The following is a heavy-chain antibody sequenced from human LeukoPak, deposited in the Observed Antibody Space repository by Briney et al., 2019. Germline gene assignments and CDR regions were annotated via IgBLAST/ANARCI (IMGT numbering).Heavy chain of an antibody. Sequence: PGGSLRLSCAASGFTFQTYTMHWVRQAPGEGQEWVSSISSSGSYIYYTDSVKGRFTISRDNAKNSLYLQMNSLTAEDTALYYCARGASHYYDSTSYQDYWGQGTLVTVSS. D-gene: IGHD3-22*01. V-gene: IGHV3-21*01. CDR2: ISSSGSYI. CDR3: ARGASHYYDSTSYQDY. J-gene: IGHJ4*02. CDR1: GFTFQTYT.